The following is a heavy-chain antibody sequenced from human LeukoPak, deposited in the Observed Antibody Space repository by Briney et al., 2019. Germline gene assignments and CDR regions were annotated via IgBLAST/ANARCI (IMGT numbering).Heavy chain of an antibody. J-gene: IGHJ6*02. D-gene: IGHD2-2*01. CDR3: ARGPVGYCSSTSCYPDYYYGMDV. CDR2: IYYSGST. CDR1: GGSISSYY. V-gene: IGHV4-59*01. Sequence: SETLSLTCTVSGGSISSYYWSWIRQPSGKGLEWIGYIYYSGSTNYNPSLKSRVTISVDTSKNQFSLKLSSVTAADTAVYYCARGPVGYCSSTSCYPDYYYGMDVWGQGTTVTVSS.